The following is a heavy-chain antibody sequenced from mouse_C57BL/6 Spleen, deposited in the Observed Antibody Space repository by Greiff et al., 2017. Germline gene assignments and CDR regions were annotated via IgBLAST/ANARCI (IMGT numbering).Heavy chain of an antibody. CDR2: INPSSGYP. Sequence: VQLQQSGAELARPGASVKMSCKASGYTFTSYTMHWVKQRPGQGLEWIGYINPSSGYPKYNQKFKDKATLTADKSSSTAYMQQSSLTSEDSAVYYCARSGYYSNYEPFDYWGQGTTLTVSS. J-gene: IGHJ2*01. V-gene: IGHV1-4*01. D-gene: IGHD2-5*01. CDR1: GYTFTSYT. CDR3: ARSGYYSNYEPFDY.